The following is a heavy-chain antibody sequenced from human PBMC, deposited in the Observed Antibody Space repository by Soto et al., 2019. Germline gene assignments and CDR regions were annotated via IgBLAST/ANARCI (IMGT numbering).Heavy chain of an antibody. CDR3: AFLPSCVTNSCPSGNSAVDS. D-gene: IGHD2-2*01. CDR1: GYTFTGYY. CDR2: INPNSGGT. V-gene: IGHV1-2*02. Sequence: ASVKVSCKASGYTFTGYYMHWVRQAPGQGLEWMGWINPNSGGTKYAQKFQGRVTLTRDTSLSTAYMGLNSLRSDDTAVYYCAFLPSCVTNSCPSGNSAVDSGGRGTLVPVS. J-gene: IGHJ4*02.